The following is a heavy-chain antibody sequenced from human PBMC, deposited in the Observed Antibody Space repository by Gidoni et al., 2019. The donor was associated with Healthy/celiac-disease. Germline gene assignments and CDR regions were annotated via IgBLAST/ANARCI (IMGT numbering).Heavy chain of an antibody. J-gene: IGHJ4*02. V-gene: IGHV2-70*01. CDR2: IDWDDDK. CDR1: GFSLSTSGMC. D-gene: IGHD5-18*01. CDR3: ARMGDPGYSYGCGVVDY. Sequence: QVTLRESGPALVKPTQTLTLTCTFSGFSLSTSGMCVSWIRQPPGKALEWLALIDWDDDKYYSTSLKTRLTISKDTSKNQVVLTMTNMDPVDTATYYCARMGDPGYSYGCGVVDYWGQGTLVTVSS.